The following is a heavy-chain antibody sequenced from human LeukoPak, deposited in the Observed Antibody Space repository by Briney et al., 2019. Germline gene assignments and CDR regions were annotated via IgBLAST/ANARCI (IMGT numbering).Heavy chain of an antibody. V-gene: IGHV3-30*18. D-gene: IGHD2-15*01. J-gene: IGHJ4*02. CDR1: GFTFSSYG. CDR2: ISYDGSSK. Sequence: SGGSLRLSCAASGFTFSSYGMHWVRQAPGKGLEWVAVISYDGSSKYYADSVKGRFTISRDNSKNTLYLQMNSLRAEDTAVYYCAKAGRHCSGGSCYLGYFDYWGQGTLVTVSS. CDR3: AKAGRHCSGGSCYLGYFDY.